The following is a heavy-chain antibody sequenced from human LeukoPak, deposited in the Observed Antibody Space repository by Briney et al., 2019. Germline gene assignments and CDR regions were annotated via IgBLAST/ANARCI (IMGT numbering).Heavy chain of an antibody. D-gene: IGHD2/OR15-2a*01. CDR3: GRVKLGFLYL. CDR1: GGSVSSGSYY. J-gene: IGHJ3*01. CDR2: FYTSGST. V-gene: IGHV4-61*02. Sequence: SQTLSLTCAVSGGSVSSGSYYWSWIRQPAGKGLEWIGRFYTSGSTNYNPSLRGRVTISVDTSKNQFSLQLTPLPASDTAVYYCGRVKLGFLYLWGQGTMVTVSS.